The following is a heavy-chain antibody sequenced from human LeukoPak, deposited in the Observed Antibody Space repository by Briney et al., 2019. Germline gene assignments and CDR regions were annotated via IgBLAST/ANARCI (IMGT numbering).Heavy chain of an antibody. CDR2: ISGSGGST. J-gene: IGHJ4*02. Sequence: GGSLRLSCAASGYTFSSYAMSWVRQAPGKGLEWVSAISGSGGSTYYADSVKGRFTIPRDDSKNTLYLQMNSLRAEDTAVHYFAKDFCSSTSCYSTFDYWGQGTLVTVSS. V-gene: IGHV3-23*01. CDR1: GYTFSSYA. CDR3: AKDFCSSTSCYSTFDY. D-gene: IGHD2-2*01.